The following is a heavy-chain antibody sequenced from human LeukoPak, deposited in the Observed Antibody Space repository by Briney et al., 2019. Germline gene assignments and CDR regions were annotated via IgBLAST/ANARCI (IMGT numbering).Heavy chain of an antibody. CDR2: ISGSGDNT. Sequence: PGGSLRLSCAVSGFTFSSYAMSWVRQAPGKGLEWVSAISGSGDNTYYADSVKGRFTISRDNSKNTLYLQMNSLRAEDTAVYYCAKDTNCGGDCYFYHFDYWGQGTLVTVSS. CDR1: GFTFSSYA. V-gene: IGHV3-23*01. J-gene: IGHJ4*02. CDR3: AKDTNCGGDCYFYHFDY. D-gene: IGHD2-21*01.